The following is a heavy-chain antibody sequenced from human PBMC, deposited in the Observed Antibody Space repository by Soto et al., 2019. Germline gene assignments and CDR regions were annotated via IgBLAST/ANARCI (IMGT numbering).Heavy chain of an antibody. D-gene: IGHD3-3*01. Sequence: QVHLVQSGAEVKKPGSSVRVSCLASGDTFNIYTINWVRPAPGQGLEWMGRIIPVLGITKYAQKFQGRLTITADKSTSTVYMELSSLRSDDTAVYYCARDSSYDAFDYWGQGTLVTVSS. CDR2: IIPVLGIT. CDR3: ARDSSYDAFDY. V-gene: IGHV1-69*04. J-gene: IGHJ4*02. CDR1: GDTFNIYT.